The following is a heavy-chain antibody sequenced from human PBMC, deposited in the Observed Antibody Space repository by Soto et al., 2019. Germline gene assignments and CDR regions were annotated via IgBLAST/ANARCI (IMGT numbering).Heavy chain of an antibody. CDR2: IYHSGST. CDR1: GGSLSSGGYS. J-gene: IGHJ5*02. V-gene: IGHV4-30-2*06. CDR3: ARGVPAAGNGGNSSDP. Sequence: TLSLTCDVSGGSLSSGGYSWSWFRQSPGKGLEWVGYIYHSGSTYYNASLKSRVTISLHMSKKQFSLKLTSVTAADTAVYSCARGVPAAGNGGNSSDPSRQGTRITV. D-gene: IGHD6-13*01.